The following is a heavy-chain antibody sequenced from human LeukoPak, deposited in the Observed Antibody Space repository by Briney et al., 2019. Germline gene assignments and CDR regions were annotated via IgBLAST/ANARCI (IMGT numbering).Heavy chain of an antibody. Sequence: SETLSLTCTVSGGSISSSSYYWGWIRQPPGKGLEWIGSIYYSGSTYYNPSLKSRVTISVDTSKNQFSLKLSSVTAAGTAVYYCARQSRIVGATDDFDYWGQGTLVTVSS. V-gene: IGHV4-39*07. CDR1: GGSISSSSYY. D-gene: IGHD1-26*01. J-gene: IGHJ4*02. CDR2: IYYSGST. CDR3: ARQSRIVGATDDFDY.